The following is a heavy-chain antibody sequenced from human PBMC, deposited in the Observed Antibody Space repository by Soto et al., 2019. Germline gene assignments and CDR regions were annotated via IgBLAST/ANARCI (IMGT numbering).Heavy chain of an antibody. D-gene: IGHD6-19*01. CDR1: GYTFTSYY. CDR3: AREGNQQWLVRYYFDY. J-gene: IGHJ4*02. CDR2: INPSGGST. Sequence: ASVKVSFKASGYTFTSYYMHWVRQAPGQGLEWMGIINPSGGSTSYAQKFQGRVTMTRDTSTSTVYMELSSLRSEDTAVYYCAREGNQQWLVRYYFDYWGQGTLVTVSS. V-gene: IGHV1-46*01.